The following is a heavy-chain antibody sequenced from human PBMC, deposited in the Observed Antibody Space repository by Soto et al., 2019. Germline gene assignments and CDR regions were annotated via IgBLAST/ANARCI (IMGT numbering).Heavy chain of an antibody. CDR3: ARDPTGVGLDYYYGMDV. D-gene: IGHD4-17*01. CDR2: ISSSSSTI. J-gene: IGHJ6*02. CDR1: GFNFISYS. Sequence: GGFLRLSCAAAGFNFISYSLHWIRQAPGKGLEWVSYISSSSSTIYYAESVKGRFTISRDNAKNSLYLQMNSLRDEDTAVYYCARDPTGVGLDYYYGMDVWGQGTTVTVSS. V-gene: IGHV3-48*02.